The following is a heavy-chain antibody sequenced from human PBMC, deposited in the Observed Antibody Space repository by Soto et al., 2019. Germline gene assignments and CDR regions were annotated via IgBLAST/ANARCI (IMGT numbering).Heavy chain of an antibody. CDR2: ISGSGGST. CDR3: AKDDRSGYYFDY. CDR1: GFTFSSYS. V-gene: IGHV3-23*01. J-gene: IGHJ4*02. Sequence: GGSLRLSCAASGFTFSSYSMHWVRQAPGKGLEWVSAISGSGGSTYYADSVKGRFTISRDNSKNTLYLQMNSLRAEDTAVYYCAKDDRSGYYFDYWGQGTLVTVSS. D-gene: IGHD3-16*02.